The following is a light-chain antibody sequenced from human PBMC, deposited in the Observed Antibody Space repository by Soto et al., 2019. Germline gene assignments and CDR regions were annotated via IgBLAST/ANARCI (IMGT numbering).Light chain of an antibody. J-gene: IGKJ5*01. V-gene: IGKV3D-11*02. Sequence: ETVLTQSPATLSLSPGESATLSCRASQSVSTYLAWYQQKPGQAPRLLICDASIRVTGIPARFSGSVSGTEFTLTISSLQSEDFAVYYCQQRSNWQITFGQGTRVE. CDR1: QSVSTY. CDR2: DAS. CDR3: QQRSNWQIT.